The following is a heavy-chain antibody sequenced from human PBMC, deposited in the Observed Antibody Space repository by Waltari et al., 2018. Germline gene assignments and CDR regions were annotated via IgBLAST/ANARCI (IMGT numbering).Heavy chain of an antibody. V-gene: IGHV3-33*06. CDR3: AKARPGQSPRGYYFDY. CDR1: GFTFSSYG. CDR2: RWYDGSNK. D-gene: IGHD4-4*01. Sequence: QVQLVESGGGVVQPGRSLRLSCAASGFTFSSYGMHWVRQAPGKGLEWVAVRWYDGSNKYYADSVKGRFTISRDNSKNTLYLQMNSLRAEDTAVYYCAKARPGQSPRGYYFDYWGQGTLVTVSS. J-gene: IGHJ4*02.